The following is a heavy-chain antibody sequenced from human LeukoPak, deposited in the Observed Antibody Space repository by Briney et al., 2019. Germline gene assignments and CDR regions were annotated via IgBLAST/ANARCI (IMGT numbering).Heavy chain of an antibody. D-gene: IGHD1-7*01. CDR2: ISGTGGNT. J-gene: IGHJ3*02. V-gene: IGHV3-23*01. Sequence: GGSLRLSCAASVFTFSSYAMSWVRQAPGKGLEWVSGISGTGGNTYYADSVKGRFTISRDNSKNTLYLQMNSLRAEDTAVFYCARGGTGATRDDTFDIWGQGTMVTVSS. CDR3: ARGGTGATRDDTFDI. CDR1: VFTFSSYA.